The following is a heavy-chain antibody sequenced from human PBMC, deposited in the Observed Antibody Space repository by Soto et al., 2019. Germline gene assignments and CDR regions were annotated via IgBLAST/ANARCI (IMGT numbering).Heavy chain of an antibody. J-gene: IGHJ5*02. Sequence: EAQLLESGGGLVQPGGSLRLSCAASGFAFSNFAMSWVRQAPGKGLEWVAAIGSGSRGTHYAESVEDRFTISRDDSKNTLYVQLNSMTAADTAVYYCAEPRAEVPHTRYFDPWGQGTPVTVSP. D-gene: IGHD3-16*02. CDR2: IGSGSRGT. CDR1: GFAFSNFA. V-gene: IGHV3-23*01. CDR3: AEPRAEVPHTRYFDP.